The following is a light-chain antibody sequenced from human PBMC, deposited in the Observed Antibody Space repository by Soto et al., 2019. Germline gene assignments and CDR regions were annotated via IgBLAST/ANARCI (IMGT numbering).Light chain of an antibody. CDR3: QQSYSTPPWT. CDR1: QSIDNY. Sequence: DIQMTQSPSSLSASVGDRVTITCRASQSIDNYLNWYRQKPGEGPKLLIYAASSLHTGVPSRFSGSGSGTDFTLTISSLQPEDFATYFCQQSYSTPPWTFGQGTKVEMK. CDR2: AAS. J-gene: IGKJ1*01. V-gene: IGKV1-39*01.